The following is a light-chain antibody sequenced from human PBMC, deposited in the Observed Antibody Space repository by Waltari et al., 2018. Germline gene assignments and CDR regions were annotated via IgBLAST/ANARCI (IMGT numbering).Light chain of an antibody. CDR2: TND. Sequence: SALAQPPSASGTPGPGVTISRSGTSSNIEGHDLSWYQQLPGTAPKLLIHTNDQRPSGVPDRFSASKSGTSASLAISGLQSEDEAHYFCAAWDDALNGRVFGGGTKVTVL. CDR3: AAWDDALNGRV. CDR1: SSNIEGHD. V-gene: IGLV1-44*01. J-gene: IGLJ3*02.